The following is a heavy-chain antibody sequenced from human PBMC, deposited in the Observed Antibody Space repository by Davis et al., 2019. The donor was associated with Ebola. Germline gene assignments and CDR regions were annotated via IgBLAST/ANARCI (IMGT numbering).Heavy chain of an antibody. D-gene: IGHD4-11*01. CDR1: GFTFSNAW. J-gene: IGHJ4*02. Sequence: GESLKISCAASGFTFSNAWMSWVRQAPGKGLEWVGRIKSKTDGGTTDYAAPVKGRFTISRDDSKNTLYLQMNSLKTEDTAVYYCTTDDYSNYVADYWGQGTLVTVSS. CDR3: TTDDYSNYVADY. V-gene: IGHV3-15*01. CDR2: IKSKTDGGTT.